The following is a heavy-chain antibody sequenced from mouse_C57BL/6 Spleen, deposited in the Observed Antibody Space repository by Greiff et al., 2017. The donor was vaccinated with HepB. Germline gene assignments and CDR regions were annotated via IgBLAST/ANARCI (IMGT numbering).Heavy chain of an antibody. D-gene: IGHD1-1*01. V-gene: IGHV1-9*01. CDR3: ARNYGSSLPWFAY. CDR1: GYTFTGYW. J-gene: IGHJ3*01. Sequence: QVQLQQSGAELMKPGASVKLSCKATGYTFTGYWIEWVKQRPGHGLEWIGEILPGSGSTNYNEKFKGKATFTAHTSSNTAYMQLSSLTTEDSAIYYCARNYGSSLPWFAYWGQGTLVTVSA. CDR2: ILPGSGST.